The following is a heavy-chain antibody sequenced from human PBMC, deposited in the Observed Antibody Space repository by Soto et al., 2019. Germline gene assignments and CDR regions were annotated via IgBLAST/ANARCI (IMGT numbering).Heavy chain of an antibody. J-gene: IGHJ4*02. CDR3: ARGQNPYYFDY. Sequence: GASVKVFCKASGYTFTSYAMHWVRQALGQRLEWMGWINAGNGNTKYSQKFQGRVTITRDTSASTAYMELSSLRSEDTAVYYCARGQNPYYFDYWGQGTLVTVSS. CDR1: GYTFTSYA. V-gene: IGHV1-3*01. CDR2: INAGNGNT.